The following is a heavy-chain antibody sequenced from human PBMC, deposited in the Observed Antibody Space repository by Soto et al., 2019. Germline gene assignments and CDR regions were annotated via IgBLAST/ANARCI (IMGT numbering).Heavy chain of an antibody. D-gene: IGHD1-26*01. Sequence: QMQMVQSGAEVKKPGSSARVSCKVSGGTFSRHSISWVRQAPGQGLEWMGGIIPIFDATQYAQKCQGRLTITADESTTSSHMDVGGLRREDTAIYYCARDLTSVRGAWGQGTLVTVS. CDR1: GGTFSRHS. CDR3: ARDLTSVRGA. V-gene: IGHV1-69*01. J-gene: IGHJ4*02. CDR2: IIPIFDAT.